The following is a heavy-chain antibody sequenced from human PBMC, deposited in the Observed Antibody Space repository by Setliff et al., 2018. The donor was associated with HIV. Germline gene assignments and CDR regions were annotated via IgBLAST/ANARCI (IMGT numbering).Heavy chain of an antibody. CDR2: VHYTGNT. CDR3: AREGDGIDF. Sequence: SETLSLTCTVSGGSITSSTYYWGWIRQPPGKGLEWIGTVHYTGNTYHNPSLKSRVTISVEVSKNQISLKLTAVTAADSAVDYCAREGDGIDFWGQGTLVTVSS. D-gene: IGHD2-21*02. V-gene: IGHV4-39*02. J-gene: IGHJ4*02. CDR1: GGSITSSTYY.